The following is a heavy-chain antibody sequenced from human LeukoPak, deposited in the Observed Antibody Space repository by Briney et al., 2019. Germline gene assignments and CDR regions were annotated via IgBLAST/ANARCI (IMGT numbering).Heavy chain of an antibody. CDR1: GFTFSSYA. CDR2: IRGSGGST. J-gene: IGHJ4*02. D-gene: IGHD3-3*01. Sequence: PGGSLRLSCAASGFTFSSYAMSWVRQAPGKGLEWVSAIRGSGGSTYYADSVKGRFTISRDNSKNTLYLQMNSLRAEDTAVYYCAKLKTIFGVVIDYWGQGTLVTVSS. CDR3: AKLKTIFGVVIDY. V-gene: IGHV3-23*01.